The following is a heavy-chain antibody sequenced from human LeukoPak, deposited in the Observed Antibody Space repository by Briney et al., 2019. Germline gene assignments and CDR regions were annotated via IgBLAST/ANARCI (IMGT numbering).Heavy chain of an antibody. J-gene: IGHJ4*02. CDR1: GYTFTSYA. Sequence: ASVKVSCKASGYTFTSYAMNWVRQAPGQGLEWMGWINPNSGGTNYAQKFQGRVTMTRDTSISTAYMELSRLRSDDTAVYYCARETHRNGFDYWGQGTLVTVSS. CDR2: INPNSGGT. CDR3: ARETHRNGFDY. V-gene: IGHV1-2*02.